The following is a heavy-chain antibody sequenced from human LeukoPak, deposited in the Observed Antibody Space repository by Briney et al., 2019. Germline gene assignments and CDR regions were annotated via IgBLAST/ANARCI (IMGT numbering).Heavy chain of an antibody. Sequence: SETLSLTCTVSGGSISSAGYYWSWIRQHPGKGLEWIGYTYFTGNTYYNPSLKSRVTILVDTSKNQFSLKLSSVTAADTAVYYCAREYCSGGSCYVDNAWGQGTLVTVSS. J-gene: IGHJ4*02. CDR1: GGSISSAGYY. D-gene: IGHD2-15*01. CDR2: TYFTGNT. CDR3: AREYCSGGSCYVDNA. V-gene: IGHV4-31*03.